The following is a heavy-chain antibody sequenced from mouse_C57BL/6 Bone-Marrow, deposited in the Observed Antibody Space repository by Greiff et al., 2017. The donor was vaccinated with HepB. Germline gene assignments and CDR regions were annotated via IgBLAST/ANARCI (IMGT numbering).Heavy chain of an antibody. V-gene: IGHV5-4*01. D-gene: IGHD2-1*01. CDR2: ISDGGSYT. CDR1: GFTFSSYA. Sequence: VQLKESGVGLVKPGGSLKLSCAASGFTFSSYAMSWVRQTPEKRLEWVATISDGGSYTYYPDNVKGRFTISRDNAKNNLYLQMSHLKSEDTAMYYCARERGNFLDYWGQGTTLTVSS. J-gene: IGHJ2*01. CDR3: ARERGNFLDY.